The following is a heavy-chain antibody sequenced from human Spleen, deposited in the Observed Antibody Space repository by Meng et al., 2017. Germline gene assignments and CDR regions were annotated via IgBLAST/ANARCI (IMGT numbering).Heavy chain of an antibody. J-gene: IGHJ4*02. CDR3: VKHSSDWSLDS. CDR1: GGTFSSYT. Sequence: QVQLVQSGAEVKKPGSSVKVSCKASGGTFSSYTISWVRQAPGQGLEWMGWIHPSGNANYAQKFQGRVTMTTDTSTTTAYMELRSLRSDDSALYYCVKHSSDWSLDSWGQGTLVTVSS. CDR2: IHPSGNA. V-gene: IGHV1-69*02. D-gene: IGHD6-19*01.